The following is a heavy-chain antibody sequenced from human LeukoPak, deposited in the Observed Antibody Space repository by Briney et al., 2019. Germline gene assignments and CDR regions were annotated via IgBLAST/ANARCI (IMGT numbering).Heavy chain of an antibody. Sequence: ASVKVSCKASGYTFTSYGISWVRQAPGQGLEWMGWISVYNGNTNYAQKVQGRVTMTTDRSTSTAYMELRSLRAEDTAVYYCARDRNTAMVSLGYYYYGMDVWGQGTTVTVSS. CDR2: ISVYNGNT. CDR1: GYTFTSYG. V-gene: IGHV1-18*01. D-gene: IGHD5-18*01. J-gene: IGHJ6*02. CDR3: ARDRNTAMVSLGYYYYGMDV.